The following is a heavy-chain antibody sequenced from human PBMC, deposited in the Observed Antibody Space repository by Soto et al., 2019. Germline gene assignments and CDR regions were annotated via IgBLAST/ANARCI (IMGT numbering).Heavy chain of an antibody. J-gene: IGHJ4*02. CDR2: ISRDGSSN. CDR3: ARSRNGAVPDSINF. D-gene: IGHD2-8*01. Sequence: GRSRRLSWAASGFTFSGYAMHGVGQAPGEGLEWVAVISRDGSSNYYGDSVKGRFTVSRDNSNNTLYLSMTSLSPDDTAVFYCARSRNGAVPDSINFWGQGTLVTVPQ. CDR1: GFTFSGYA. V-gene: IGHV3-30-3*01.